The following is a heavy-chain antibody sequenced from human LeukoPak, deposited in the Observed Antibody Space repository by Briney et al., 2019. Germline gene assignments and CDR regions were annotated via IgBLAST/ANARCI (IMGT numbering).Heavy chain of an antibody. CDR2: IYYSGSA. CDR3: ARELKVGNTGYYFDY. D-gene: IGHD2/OR15-2a*01. V-gene: IGHV4-59*01. CDR1: RGSISDYY. J-gene: IGHJ4*02. Sequence: PSETLSLTCTVSRGSISDYYWSWIRQPPGEGLEWIGYIYYSGSANYNPSLKSRVTISLDTSKNQFSLNSDSVTAADTAVYYCARELKVGNTGYYFDYWGQGTLVTVSS.